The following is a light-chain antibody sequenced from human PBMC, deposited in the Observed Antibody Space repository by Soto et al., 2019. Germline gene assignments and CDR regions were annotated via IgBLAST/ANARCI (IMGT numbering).Light chain of an antibody. CDR2: AAS. Sequence: DIQVTQSPSFLSASVVDRVTITCRASLGMSNYVAWYQQIPGKAPKLLIYAASTLLSGVPSRFSGSGSGTEFTLTISSLQPEDFATYYFQQLNSYPLTFGGGTRVDIK. CDR1: LGMSNY. J-gene: IGKJ4*01. CDR3: QQLNSYPLT. V-gene: IGKV1-9*01.